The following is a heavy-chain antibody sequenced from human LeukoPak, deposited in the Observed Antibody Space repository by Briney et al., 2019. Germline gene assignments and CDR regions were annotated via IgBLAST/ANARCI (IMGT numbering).Heavy chain of an antibody. J-gene: IGHJ6*02. CDR2: IYSGGNT. V-gene: IGHV3-66*01. CDR1: GFTVSSSY. Sequence: GGSLRLSCAASGFTVSSSYMTWVRQAPGKGLEWVSIIYSGGNTYYTDSVKGRFTISRDSSKNTLYLQMHSLRAEDTAVYYCATRDNGYYYGLDVWGQGTTIIVSS. D-gene: IGHD1-1*01. CDR3: ATRDNGYYYGLDV.